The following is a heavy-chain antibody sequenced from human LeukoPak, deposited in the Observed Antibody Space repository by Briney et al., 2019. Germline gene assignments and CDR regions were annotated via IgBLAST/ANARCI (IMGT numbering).Heavy chain of an antibody. CDR1: GYNFLTFW. CDR2: IYPGDSDT. J-gene: IGHJ6*03. V-gene: IGHV5-51*01. CDR3: ARLLDYASTYYYMDV. D-gene: IGHD4-17*01. Sequence: GASLKISCETSGYNFLTFWIAWVRQMPGKGLEWMGVIYPGDSDTRYSPSFQGQVSISVDTSLSTAYLQWRSLRASDTAMYYCARLLDYASTYYYMDVRGIGTSVIVS.